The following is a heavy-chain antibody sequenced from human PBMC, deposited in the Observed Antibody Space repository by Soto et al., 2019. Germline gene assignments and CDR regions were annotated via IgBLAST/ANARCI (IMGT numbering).Heavy chain of an antibody. D-gene: IGHD2-15*01. CDR3: ARDRCSGGSCYSSRPLAFDI. Sequence: PGGSLRLSCAASGFTFSSYSMNWVRQAPGKGLEWVSYISSSSSTIYYADSVKGRFTISRDNAKNSLYLQMNSLRAEDTAVYYCARDRCSGGSCYSSRPLAFDIWGQGTMVTVSS. J-gene: IGHJ3*02. CDR2: ISSSSSTI. V-gene: IGHV3-48*01. CDR1: GFTFSSYS.